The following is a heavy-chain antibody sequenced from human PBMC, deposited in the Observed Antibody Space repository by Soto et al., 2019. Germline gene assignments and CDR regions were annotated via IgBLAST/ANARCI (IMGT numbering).Heavy chain of an antibody. V-gene: IGHV1-2*02. J-gene: IGHJ6*02. CDR3: ARGATIFGVVPYYGMDV. D-gene: IGHD3-3*01. Sequence: VASVKVSCKASGYTFTGYYMHWVRQAPGQGLEWMGWINPNSGGTNYAQKFQGRATMTRDTSISTAYMELSRLRSDDTAVYYCARGATIFGVVPYYGMDVWAQGTTVTVSS. CDR1: GYTFTGYY. CDR2: INPNSGGT.